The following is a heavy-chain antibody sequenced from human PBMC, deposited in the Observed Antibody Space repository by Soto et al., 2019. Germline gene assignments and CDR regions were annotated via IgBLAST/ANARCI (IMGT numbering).Heavy chain of an antibody. V-gene: IGHV1-18*01. CDR2: ISAYNGNT. J-gene: IGHJ5*02. D-gene: IGHD2-21*02. CDR3: ARGTYCGGDYLNWFDP. CDR1: GYTFTSYG. Sequence: ASVKVSCKASGYTFTSYGISWVRQAPGQGLEWMGWISAYNGNTNYAQKLQGRVTMTTDTSTSTAYMELRSLRSDDTAVYYCARGTYCGGDYLNWFDPWGQGTLVTSPQ.